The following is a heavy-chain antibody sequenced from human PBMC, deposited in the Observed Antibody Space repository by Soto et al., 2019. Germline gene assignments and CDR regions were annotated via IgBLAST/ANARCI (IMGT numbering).Heavy chain of an antibody. CDR1: GYTFTSYA. V-gene: IGHV1-3*01. D-gene: IGHD6-19*01. CDR2: INAGNGNT. J-gene: IGHJ5*02. CDR3: ARSEYSSGWVGWFDP. Sequence: GASVKVSCKASGYTFTSYAMHWVRQAPGQRLGWMGWINAGNGNTKYSQKFQGRVTITRDTSASTAYMELSSLRSEDTAVYYCARSEYSSGWVGWFDPWGQGTLVTVSS.